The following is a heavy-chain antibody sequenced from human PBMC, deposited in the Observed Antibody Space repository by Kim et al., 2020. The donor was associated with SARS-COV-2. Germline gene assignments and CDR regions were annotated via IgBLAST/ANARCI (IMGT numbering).Heavy chain of an antibody. CDR1: GGSISSYY. CDR2: IYYSGST. D-gene: IGHD5-18*01. V-gene: IGHV4-59*01. J-gene: IGHJ5*02. CDR3: ARGGYSYGFLGDGFDP. Sequence: SETLSLTCTVSGGSISSYYWSWIRQPPGKGLEWIGYIYYSGSTNYNPSLKSRVTISVDTSKNQFSLKLSSVTAADTAVYYCARGGYSYGFLGDGFDPWGQGTLVTVSS.